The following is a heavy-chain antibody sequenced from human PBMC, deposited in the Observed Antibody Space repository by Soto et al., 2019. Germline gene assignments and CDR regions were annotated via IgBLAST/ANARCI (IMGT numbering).Heavy chain of an antibody. CDR3: ARSDTAMVSSWNYYYYGMDV. Sequence: EVQLVESGGGLVQPGGSLRLSCAASGFTFSSYWMSWVRQAPGKGLEWVANIKQDGSEKYYVDSVKGRFTISRDNAKNSLYLQMNSLRAEDTAVYYCARSDTAMVSSWNYYYYGMDVWGQGTTVTVSS. CDR2: IKQDGSEK. V-gene: IGHV3-7*04. D-gene: IGHD5-18*01. CDR1: GFTFSSYW. J-gene: IGHJ6*02.